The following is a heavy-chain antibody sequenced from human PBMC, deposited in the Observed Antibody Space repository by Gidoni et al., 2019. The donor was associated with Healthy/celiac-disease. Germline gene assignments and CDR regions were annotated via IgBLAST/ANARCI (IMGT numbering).Heavy chain of an antibody. V-gene: IGHV3-23*01. Sequence: EVQLLESGGGLVQPGGSLSLSCAASGFTFSSYAMSWVRQAPGKGLEWVSAISGSGGSTYYADSVKGRFTISRDNSKNTLYRQMNSLRAEDTAVYYCAKGGPYYYDSSGYYHGHWGQGTLVTVSS. D-gene: IGHD3-22*01. J-gene: IGHJ4*02. CDR1: GFTFSSYA. CDR2: ISGSGGST. CDR3: AKGGPYYYDSSGYYHGH.